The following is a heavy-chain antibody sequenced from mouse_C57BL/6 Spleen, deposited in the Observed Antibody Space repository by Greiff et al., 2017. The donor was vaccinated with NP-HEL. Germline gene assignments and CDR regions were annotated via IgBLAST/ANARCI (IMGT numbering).Heavy chain of an antibody. D-gene: IGHD1-1*01. CDR2: INPNNGGT. CDR1: GYTFTDYN. J-gene: IGHJ2*01. V-gene: IGHV1-22*01. CDR3: AVYYYGSFDY. Sequence: EVQLQQSGPELVKPGASVKMSCKASGYTFTDYNMHWVKQSHGKSLEWIGYINPNNGGTSYNQKFKGKATLTVNKSSSTAYMELRSLTSEDSAVYYCAVYYYGSFDYWGQGTTLTVSS.